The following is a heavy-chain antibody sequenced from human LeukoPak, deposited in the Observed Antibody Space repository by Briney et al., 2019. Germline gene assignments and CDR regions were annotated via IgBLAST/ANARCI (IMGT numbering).Heavy chain of an antibody. D-gene: IGHD3-10*01. J-gene: IGHJ5*02. Sequence: GESLKISCKASGYSFSDYWIGWVRHMPGKGLEWMGIIYPGDSDTRYSPSFQGQVTISADKSISTAYLQWSSLKASDTAMYYCARPYGSGSYYIGNWFDPWGQGTLVTVSS. CDR1: GYSFSDYW. CDR2: IYPGDSDT. V-gene: IGHV5-51*01. CDR3: ARPYGSGSYYIGNWFDP.